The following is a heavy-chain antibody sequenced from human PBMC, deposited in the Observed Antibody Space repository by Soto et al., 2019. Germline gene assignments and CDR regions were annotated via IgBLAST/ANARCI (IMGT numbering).Heavy chain of an antibody. V-gene: IGHV4-39*01. CDR3: ARHPSGGGYGFWSGYEFEDYMDV. J-gene: IGHJ6*03. D-gene: IGHD3-3*01. Sequence: SETLSLTCTVSGGSISSSSYYWGWIRQPPGKGLEWIGNIYYSGSTYYNPSLKSRVTISVDTSKNQFSLKLSSVTAADTAVYYCARHPSGGGYGFWSGYEFEDYMDVWGKGTTVTVSS. CDR1: GGSISSSSYY. CDR2: IYYSGST.